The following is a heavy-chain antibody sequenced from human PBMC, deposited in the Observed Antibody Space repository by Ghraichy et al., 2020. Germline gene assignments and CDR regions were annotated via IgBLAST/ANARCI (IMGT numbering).Heavy chain of an antibody. CDR3: ARRANDACDS. J-gene: IGHJ3*02. CDR1: GYSISSGYY. V-gene: IGHV4-38-2*01. CDR2: IHHSGIT. Sequence: SETLSLTCAVSGYSISSGYYWGLIRQSPGKGLEWIGSIHHSGITTYKPSLMSRVTISVDTSRNQFSMMLSAGTAAVTAVYYCARRANDACDSWGQGNMVTVSS.